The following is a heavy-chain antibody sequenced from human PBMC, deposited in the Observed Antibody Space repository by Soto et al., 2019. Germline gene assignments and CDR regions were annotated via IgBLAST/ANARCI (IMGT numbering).Heavy chain of an antibody. CDR1: GFTFSSYA. D-gene: IGHD3-16*01. CDR3: AKDRLFNRLGGRYNSFDP. Sequence: EVQLLESGGGLVQPGGSLRLSCAASGFTFSSYAMSWVRQAPGKGLEWVSAISGSGGSTYYADYVKGRFTISRENTKNTLYLQMNSLRAEDTAVYYCAKDRLFNRLGGRYNSFDPWGQGTLVTVSS. J-gene: IGHJ5*02. V-gene: IGHV3-23*01. CDR2: ISGSGGST.